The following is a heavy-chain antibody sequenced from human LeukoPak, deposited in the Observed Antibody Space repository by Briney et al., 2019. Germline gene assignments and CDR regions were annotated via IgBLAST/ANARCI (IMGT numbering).Heavy chain of an antibody. Sequence: SETLSLTCTVPGGSISSSSYYWGWIRQPPGKGLEWIGSIYYSGSAYYNPSLKSRVTISVDTSKNQFSLKLSSVTAADTAVYYCANSRCSSTSCSFGFDYWGQGTLVTVSS. J-gene: IGHJ4*02. D-gene: IGHD2-2*01. CDR2: IYYSGSA. CDR3: ANSRCSSTSCSFGFDY. CDR1: GGSISSSSYY. V-gene: IGHV4-39*01.